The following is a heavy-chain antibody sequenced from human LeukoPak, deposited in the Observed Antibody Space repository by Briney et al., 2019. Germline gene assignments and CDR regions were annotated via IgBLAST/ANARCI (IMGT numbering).Heavy chain of an antibody. D-gene: IGHD6-13*01. CDR1: GFTFSIYA. J-gene: IGHJ4*02. CDR2: ISHDGSDK. V-gene: IGHV3-30-3*01. CDR3: ARIAATGTSFDF. Sequence: GGSLRLSCAASGFTFSIYAIHWVRQAPGKGLEWVADISHDGSDKYYADSVKGRFTISRDNSKNTLYLQMNSLRAEDTAVYFCARIAATGTSFDFWGQGTLVTVSS.